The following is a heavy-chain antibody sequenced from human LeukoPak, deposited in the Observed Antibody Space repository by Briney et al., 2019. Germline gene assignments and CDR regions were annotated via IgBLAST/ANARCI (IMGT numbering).Heavy chain of an antibody. CDR3: ARGRTYYYGSGSYYCGYDY. D-gene: IGHD3-10*01. J-gene: IGHJ4*02. Sequence: RASETLSLTCAVYGGSFSGYYWSWIRQPPGKGLEWIGEINHSGSTNYNPSLKSRVTISVDTSKNQFSLKPSSVTAADTAVYYCARGRTYYYGSGSYYCGYDYWGQGTLVTVSS. V-gene: IGHV4-34*01. CDR1: GGSFSGYY. CDR2: INHSGST.